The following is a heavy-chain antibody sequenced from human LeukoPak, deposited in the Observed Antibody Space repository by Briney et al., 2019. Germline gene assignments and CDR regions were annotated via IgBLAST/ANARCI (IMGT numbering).Heavy chain of an antibody. CDR2: IEYSGNT. CDR1: GASISSYY. V-gene: IGHV4-59*01. CDR3: ARGGTMIVVARPNYFFDY. J-gene: IGHJ4*02. Sequence: SETLPLTCTVSGASISSYYWNWIRQPPGKGLEWIGYIEYSGNTNYNPSLKSRVTISIDTSKNQFSLKLSSVTAADTAVYYCARGGTMIVVARPNYFFDYWGQGILATVSS. D-gene: IGHD3-22*01.